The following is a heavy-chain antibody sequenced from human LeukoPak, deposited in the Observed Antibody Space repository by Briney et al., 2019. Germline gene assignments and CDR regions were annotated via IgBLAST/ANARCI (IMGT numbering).Heavy chain of an antibody. CDR2: IHPNSGGT. CDR1: GYSFTGYY. D-gene: IGHD3-22*01. CDR3: ARWGKYYYDSSGYYY. Sequence: ASVKVSCKASGYSFTGYYMHWVRQAPGQGLEWMGWIHPNSGGTKYAQRFQGRVTVTRGTSISTVYMELSRLRSDDTAVYYCARWGKYYYDSSGYYYWGQGTLVSVSS. V-gene: IGHV1-2*02. J-gene: IGHJ4*02.